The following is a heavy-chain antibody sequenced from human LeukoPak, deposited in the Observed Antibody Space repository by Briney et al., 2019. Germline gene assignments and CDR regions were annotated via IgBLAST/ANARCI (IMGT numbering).Heavy chain of an antibody. CDR2: INQDGSDK. J-gene: IGHJ2*01. CDR3: ANYCGGGSCWGYRYFDL. CDR1: GFTFSSYS. V-gene: IGHV3-7*01. D-gene: IGHD2-15*01. Sequence: GGSLRLSCAASGFTFSSYSMNWVRQAPGEGLEWVANINQDGSDKDYVESLEGRFAITRDNAEKSVYLQMNSLRVEDTAVYYCANYCGGGSCWGYRYFDLWGRGTLVTVSS.